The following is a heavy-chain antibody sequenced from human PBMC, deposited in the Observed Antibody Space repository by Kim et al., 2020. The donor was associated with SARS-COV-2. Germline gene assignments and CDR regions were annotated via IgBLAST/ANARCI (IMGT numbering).Heavy chain of an antibody. Sequence: ASVKVSCKAYGYTFKSYPIHWLRQAPGQRPEWMGWVNAANDETQYSQKFQGRVNITRDTSANTDYMELRRLTTKDTAIYYCARDMDPTVYDYWGQGTLVTVSS. J-gene: IGHJ4*02. CDR3: ARDMDPTVYDY. CDR1: GYTFKSYP. CDR2: VNAANDET. D-gene: IGHD4-4*01. V-gene: IGHV1-3*01.